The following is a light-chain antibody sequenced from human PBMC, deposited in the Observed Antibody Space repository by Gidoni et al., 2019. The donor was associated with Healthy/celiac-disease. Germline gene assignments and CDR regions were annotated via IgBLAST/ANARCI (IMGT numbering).Light chain of an antibody. CDR2: QDS. J-gene: IGLJ2*01. CDR1: KLGDKY. V-gene: IGLV3-1*01. CDR3: QAWDSSRGV. Sequence: SYELTQPPSVSVSPGQTASITCSGDKLGDKYACWYQQKPGQSPVLVIYQDSKPPSGIPERFSGSNSGNTATLTISGTQAMDEADYYCQAWDSSRGVFGGGTKLTVL.